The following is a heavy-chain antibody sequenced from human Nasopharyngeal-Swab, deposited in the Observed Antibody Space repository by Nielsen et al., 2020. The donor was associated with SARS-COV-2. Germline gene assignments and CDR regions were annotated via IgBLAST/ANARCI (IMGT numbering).Heavy chain of an antibody. CDR1: GGSISSYY. Sequence: SETLSLTCTVSGGSISSYYWSWIRQPPGKGLEWIGYIYYSGSTNYNPSLKSRVTISVDTSKNQFSLKLSSVTAADTAVYYCARTQWLRLDYWGQGSLVTVSS. CDR2: IYYSGST. CDR3: ARTQWLRLDY. J-gene: IGHJ4*02. V-gene: IGHV4-59*13. D-gene: IGHD5-12*01.